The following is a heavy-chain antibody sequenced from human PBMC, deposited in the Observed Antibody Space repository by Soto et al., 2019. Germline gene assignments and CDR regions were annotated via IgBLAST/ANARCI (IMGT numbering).Heavy chain of an antibody. Sequence: SETLSLTCTVSGGSIISYYWSWIRQPPGKGLEWIGYIYYSGSTNYNPSLKSRVTISVDTSKNQFSLKLSSVTAADTAVYYCARPSRYGDYDGDAFDIWGQGTMVTVSS. V-gene: IGHV4-59*01. CDR2: IYYSGST. CDR1: GGSIISYY. CDR3: ARPSRYGDYDGDAFDI. J-gene: IGHJ3*02. D-gene: IGHD4-17*01.